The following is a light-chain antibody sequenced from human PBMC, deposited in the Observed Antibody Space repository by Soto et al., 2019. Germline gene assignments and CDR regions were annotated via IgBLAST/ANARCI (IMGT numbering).Light chain of an antibody. CDR2: EGS. Sequence: QSALTQPASVSGSPGQSITISCTGTSSDVGSYNLVSWYQQHPGKAPKLMIYEGSKRPSGVSNRFSGSKSGNTASLTISGLQAEDEADYYCCSHAGSSNVVFGGGTKVTVL. CDR1: SSDVGSYNL. J-gene: IGLJ2*01. CDR3: CSHAGSSNVV. V-gene: IGLV2-23*01.